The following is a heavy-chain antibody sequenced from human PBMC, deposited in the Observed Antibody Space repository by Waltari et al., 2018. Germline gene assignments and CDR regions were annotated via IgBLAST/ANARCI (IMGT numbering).Heavy chain of an antibody. J-gene: IGHJ1*01. D-gene: IGHD1-26*01. V-gene: IGHV1-69*06. CDR1: GGTFSSYG. CDR2: IIPIFGPA. Sequence: QVHLVQSGAEVKKAGSSVKVSCKASGGTFSSYGFNWVRQAPGQGLEWMGGIIPIFGPANYAQKFQGRVTMTRNTSISTAYMELSSLRSEDTAVYYCARGQGGSWALEYFQHWGQGTLVTVSS. CDR3: ARGQGGSWALEYFQH.